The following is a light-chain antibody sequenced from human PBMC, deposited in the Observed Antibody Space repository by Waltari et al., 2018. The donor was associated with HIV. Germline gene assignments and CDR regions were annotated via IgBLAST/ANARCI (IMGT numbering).Light chain of an antibody. CDR1: QGISSY. CDR3: QQYYTYPPT. J-gene: IGKJ1*01. Sequence: AIRMTQSPTPFSASTGDRVTITCRASQGISSYLAWYQQKPGKAPKLLIYGASTLQSGVPSRFSGSGSGTDFTLTINCLQSEDFATYYCQQYYTYPPTF. V-gene: IGKV1-8*01. CDR2: GAS.